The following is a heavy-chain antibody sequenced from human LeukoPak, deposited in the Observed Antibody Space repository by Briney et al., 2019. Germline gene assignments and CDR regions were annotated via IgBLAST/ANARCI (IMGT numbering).Heavy chain of an antibody. J-gene: IGHJ4*02. Sequence: TGGSLRLSCAASGFTFNTYDMHWVRQAPGKGLEWVAFIQSDGSNKHYADSLKGRFTISRDNSKNTLYLQMNSLRTEDTAVYYCVKGGWADYWGQGTLVTVSS. CDR3: VKGGWADY. D-gene: IGHD6-19*01. V-gene: IGHV3-30*02. CDR2: IQSDGSNK. CDR1: GFTFNTYD.